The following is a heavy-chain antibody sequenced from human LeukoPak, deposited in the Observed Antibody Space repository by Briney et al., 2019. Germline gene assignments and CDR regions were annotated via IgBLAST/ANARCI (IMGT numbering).Heavy chain of an antibody. J-gene: IGHJ6*02. CDR1: GGSFSGCY. CDR3: ARVPRVAAAGTVRYGMDV. D-gene: IGHD6-13*01. CDR2: MNQSGIT. Sequence: KSSETLSLTCAVYGGSFSGCYWSWIRQPPGKGMEWVGEMNQSGITNYNPSLKSRVTIPVDTSKHQFSLTLSSVTAADTAVYYCARVPRVAAAGTVRYGMDVWGQGTTVTVSS. V-gene: IGHV4-34*01.